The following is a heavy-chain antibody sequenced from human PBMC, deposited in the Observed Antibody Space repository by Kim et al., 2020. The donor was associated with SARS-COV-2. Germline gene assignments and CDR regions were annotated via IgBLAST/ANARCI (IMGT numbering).Heavy chain of an antibody. V-gene: IGHV3-74*01. Sequence: TIYADSVKGRFTISRDNAKNTLYLQINSLRAEDTAVYFCTRGNYHGMDVWGQGTTVTVSS. J-gene: IGHJ6*02. CDR2: T. CDR3: TRGNYHGMDV.